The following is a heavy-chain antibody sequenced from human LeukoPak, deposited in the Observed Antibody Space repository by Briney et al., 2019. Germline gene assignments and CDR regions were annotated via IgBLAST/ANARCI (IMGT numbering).Heavy chain of an antibody. CDR1: GFTFSSYD. J-gene: IGHJ5*02. CDR3: ARDWGPVDP. Sequence: GGSLRLSCAASGFTFSSYDMSWVRQAPGKGLEWVAVISYDGSNKYYADSVKGRFTISRDNSKNTLYLQMNSLRAEDTAVYYCARDWGPVDPWGQGTLVTVSS. V-gene: IGHV3-30-3*01. CDR2: ISYDGSNK. D-gene: IGHD3-16*01.